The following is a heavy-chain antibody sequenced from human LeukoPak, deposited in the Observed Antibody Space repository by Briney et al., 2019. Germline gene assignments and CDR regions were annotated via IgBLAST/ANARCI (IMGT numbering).Heavy chain of an antibody. J-gene: IGHJ3*02. V-gene: IGHV4-59*08. CDR3: ARRNDFGI. CDR2: IYYSGNT. Sequence: SQTLSLTCTVSGGSISGDHWNWIRQPPGKGLEWIGYIYYSGNTNYNPSLKSRVTISVDTSKNQFSLRLNSVTAADTAVYYCARRNDFGIWGQGTMVTVSS. CDR1: GGSISGDH.